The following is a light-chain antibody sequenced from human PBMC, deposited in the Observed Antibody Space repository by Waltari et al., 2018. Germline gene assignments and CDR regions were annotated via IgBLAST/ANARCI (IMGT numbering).Light chain of an antibody. J-gene: IGLJ1*01. V-gene: IGLV3-21*02. CDR2: DDG. Sequence: SYELTQPHSVAVAPGQTARNTGDGNQIGRKNVHWYQPKPGQSPVLVVYDDGDRPSGIPERFSGSNSGNTAALTISRVDAGDEAEYYCQVWDSGSDHYVFGTVTKVTVL. CDR1: QIGRKN. CDR3: QVWDSGSDHYV.